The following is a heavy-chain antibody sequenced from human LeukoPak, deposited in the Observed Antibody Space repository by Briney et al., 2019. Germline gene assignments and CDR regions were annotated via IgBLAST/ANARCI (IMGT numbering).Heavy chain of an antibody. J-gene: IGHJ4*02. CDR2: IFTSGIT. CDR3: ARGNILTGYCFDF. Sequence: SETLSLTCSVSGGSISIYYWNWIRQPAGKGLEWTGRIFTSGITNYNPSLKSRVTMSVDTSKNQFSLRLSSVTAADTAVYYCARGNILTGYCFDFWGQGALVTVSS. CDR1: GGSISIYY. D-gene: IGHD3-9*01. V-gene: IGHV4-4*07.